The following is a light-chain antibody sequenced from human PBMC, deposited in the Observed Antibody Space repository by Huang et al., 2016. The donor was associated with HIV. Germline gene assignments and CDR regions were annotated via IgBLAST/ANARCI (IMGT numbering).Light chain of an antibody. CDR1: QNVVNNH. Sequence: ETVLTQSPDTLSLSPGERATLSCRASQNVVNNHLAWYQPKSGQAPRHLIYGTSHRATGCPDRFGGSGSGTDFTLTIKRLAAEDLAVYYCQQYGDSPYTFGQGTQLEI. CDR3: QQYGDSPYT. J-gene: IGKJ2*01. V-gene: IGKV3-20*01. CDR2: GTS.